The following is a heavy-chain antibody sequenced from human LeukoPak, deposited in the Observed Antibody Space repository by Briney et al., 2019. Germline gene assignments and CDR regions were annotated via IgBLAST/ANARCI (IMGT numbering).Heavy chain of an antibody. Sequence: AASVKVSCKASGGTFSNYTISWVRQAPGQGLELTGKIIPILNLANFAQKFQGRVTITADKSTNTVYMELSSLRSEDMAMYFCARGPPDYTDYIYDYWGQGTLVTVSS. CDR3: ARGPPDYTDYIYDY. D-gene: IGHD4-11*01. J-gene: IGHJ4*02. CDR1: GGTFSNYT. CDR2: IIPILNLA. V-gene: IGHV1-69*02.